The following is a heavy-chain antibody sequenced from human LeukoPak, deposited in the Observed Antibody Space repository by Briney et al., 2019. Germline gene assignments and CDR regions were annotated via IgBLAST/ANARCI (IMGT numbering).Heavy chain of an antibody. J-gene: IGHJ4*02. CDR2: ISSSSSYI. CDR1: GFTFSSYS. D-gene: IGHD3-10*01. Sequence: PGGSLRLSCAASGFTFSSYSMNWVRQAPGKGLEWVSSISSSSSYIYYADSVKGRFTISRDNAENSLYLQMNSLRAEDTAVYYCARYYYGSGSYYFDYWGQGTLATVSS. CDR3: ARYYYGSGSYYFDY. V-gene: IGHV3-21*04.